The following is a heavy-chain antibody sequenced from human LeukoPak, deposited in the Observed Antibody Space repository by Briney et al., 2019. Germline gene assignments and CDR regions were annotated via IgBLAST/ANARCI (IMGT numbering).Heavy chain of an antibody. CDR2: IYSGGST. CDR1: GYTFTSYY. CDR3: AREVGATMFAAGGFDY. Sequence: SCKASGYTFTSYYMHWVRQAPGKGLEWVSVIYSGGSTYYADSVKGRFTISRDNSKNTLYLQMNSLRAEDTAVYYCAREVGATMFAAGGFDYWGQGTLVTVSS. D-gene: IGHD1-26*01. V-gene: IGHV3-66*01. J-gene: IGHJ4*02.